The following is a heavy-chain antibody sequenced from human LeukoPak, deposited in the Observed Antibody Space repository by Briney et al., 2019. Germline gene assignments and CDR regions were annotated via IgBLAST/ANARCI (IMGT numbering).Heavy chain of an antibody. CDR3: AKIASSNYYDSSGYYTDY. V-gene: IGHV3-21*01. CDR1: GFTFSSYC. J-gene: IGHJ4*02. Sequence: GGSLRLSCAASGFTFSSYCMNWVRQPPGKGLEWVSSISNSSSYIYYADSVKGRFTISRDNAKNSLYLQMNSLRADDTAVYYCAKIASSNYYDSSGYYTDYWGQGTMVTVSS. CDR2: ISNSSSYI. D-gene: IGHD3-22*01.